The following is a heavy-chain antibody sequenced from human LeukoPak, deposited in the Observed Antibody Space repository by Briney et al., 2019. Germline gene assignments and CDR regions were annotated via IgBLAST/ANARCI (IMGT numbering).Heavy chain of an antibody. CDR2: ISSSGSTI. CDR1: GFTFSSYE. Sequence: RGSLRLSCAASGFTFSSYEMNWVRQAPGKGLEWVSYISSSGSTIYYADSVKGRFTISRDNAKNSLYLQMNSLRAEDTAVYYCAREHQWLAFDYWGQGTLVTVSS. CDR3: AREHQWLAFDY. D-gene: IGHD6-19*01. J-gene: IGHJ4*02. V-gene: IGHV3-48*03.